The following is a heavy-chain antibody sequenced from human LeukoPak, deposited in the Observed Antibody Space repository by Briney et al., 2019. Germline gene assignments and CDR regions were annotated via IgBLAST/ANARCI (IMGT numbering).Heavy chain of an antibody. CDR3: AKDLSGGWSLDH. J-gene: IGHJ4*02. CDR1: GFTFGIYG. Sequence: GGSLRLSCAASGFTFGIYGMHWVRQAPGKGLEWVTVISYDGSDKYYADSVKGRFTISRDNSKNTLYLEMNSLRAEDTAVYYCAKDLSGGWSLDHWGQGTLVTVSS. V-gene: IGHV3-30*18. CDR2: ISYDGSDK. D-gene: IGHD6-19*01.